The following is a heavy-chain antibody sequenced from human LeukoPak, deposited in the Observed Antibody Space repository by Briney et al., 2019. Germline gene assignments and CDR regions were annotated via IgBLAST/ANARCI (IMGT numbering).Heavy chain of an antibody. CDR2: ISGIGGST. Sequence: QPGGSLRLSWAASGFTFSRDSMSWVRQAPGRGREWGSAISGIGGSTYYADSVKGRFTISRDNSKNTLYLQMNSLRAEDTAVYYCAKLRQHTMHYFDYWGQGTLVTVSS. J-gene: IGHJ4*02. V-gene: IGHV3-23*01. D-gene: IGHD3-16*01. CDR3: AKLRQHTMHYFDY. CDR1: GFTFSRDS.